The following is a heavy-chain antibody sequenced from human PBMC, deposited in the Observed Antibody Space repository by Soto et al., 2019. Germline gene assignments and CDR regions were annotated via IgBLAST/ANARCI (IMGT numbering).Heavy chain of an antibody. CDR2: INHSGNT. D-gene: IGHD1-26*01. V-gene: IGHV4-34*01. CDR3: ARHHVRGRTIAGAAEF. Sequence: QVQLQQWGAGLLKPSETLSLTCAVYGGSLSGYYWSWIRQPPGKALEWLGEINHSGNTNYNPSLMSRGTISVDTSKNQLFLNLSSVTAADTAMYYCARHHVRGRTIAGAAEFWGQGTLVTVSS. CDR1: GGSLSGYY. J-gene: IGHJ4*02.